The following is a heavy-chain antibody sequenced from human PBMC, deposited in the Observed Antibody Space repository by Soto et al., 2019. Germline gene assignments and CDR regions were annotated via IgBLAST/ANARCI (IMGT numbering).Heavy chain of an antibody. V-gene: IGHV4-39*01. J-gene: IGHJ5*02. CDR3: ARRQYKIGFDP. CDR1: GGSISSSSYY. Sequence: SETLSLTCTVSGGSISSSSYYWGWIRQPPGKGLEWIGSIYYSGSTYYNPSLKSRVTISVDTSKNQFSLKLSSVTAADTAVYYCARRQYKIGFDPWGQGTLVTVSS. CDR2: IYYSGST. D-gene: IGHD1-20*01.